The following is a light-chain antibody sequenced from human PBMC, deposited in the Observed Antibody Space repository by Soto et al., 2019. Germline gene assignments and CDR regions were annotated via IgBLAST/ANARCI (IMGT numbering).Light chain of an antibody. CDR2: GNS. J-gene: IGLJ3*02. CDR1: SSNIGASYA. Sequence: QAVVTQPPSVSGAPGQRVTISCTGSSSNIGASYAVHWYQQLPGTAPKLLIYGNSNRPSGVPDRFSGSKSGTSASLAITGLQAEDEADYNCQSYDSSLSGSVFGGGTKLTVL. V-gene: IGLV1-40*01. CDR3: QSYDSSLSGSV.